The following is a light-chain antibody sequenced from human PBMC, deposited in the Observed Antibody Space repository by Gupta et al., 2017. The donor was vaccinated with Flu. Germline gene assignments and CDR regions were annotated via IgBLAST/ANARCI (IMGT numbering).Light chain of an antibody. J-gene: IGLJ3*02. CDR2: DNN. CDR1: TSNIGNHY. Sequence: QSVLTQPPSVSAASGQKVTISCSGTTSNIGNHYVSWYQQFPGTAPKLLIYDNNNRPSGTPDRFSGSKSGTSATLAITGLQTGEEADYYCDTWDTSRSVWVFGGGTKLTVL. CDR3: DTWDTSRSVWV. V-gene: IGLV1-51*01.